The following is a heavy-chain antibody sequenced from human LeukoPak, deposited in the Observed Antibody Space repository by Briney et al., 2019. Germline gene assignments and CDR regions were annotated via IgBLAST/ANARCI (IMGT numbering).Heavy chain of an antibody. Sequence: ASVKVSCKASGYTFTSYYMHWVRQAPGQGLEWMGIINPSGGSTSYAQKFQGRVTMTRDTSTSTVYMELSSLRSEDTAVYYCARDAEYYYDSSGYDGAFDIWGQGTMVTVSS. D-gene: IGHD3-22*01. J-gene: IGHJ3*02. CDR3: ARDAEYYYDSSGYDGAFDI. V-gene: IGHV1-46*01. CDR1: GYTFTSYY. CDR2: INPSGGST.